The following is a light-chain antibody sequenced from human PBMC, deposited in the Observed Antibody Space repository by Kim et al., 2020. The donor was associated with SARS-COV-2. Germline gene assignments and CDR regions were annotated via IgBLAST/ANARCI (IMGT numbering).Light chain of an antibody. CDR1: QSVRTN. V-gene: IGKV3-15*01. J-gene: IGKJ5*01. CDR3: EQYNHWPPIT. CDR2: GAS. Sequence: EIVMTQSPATLSVSPGDRATLSCRASQSVRTNVAWYQHKAGQAPRLLIYGASTRATGIPARFSGSGSGESSLSPSVACSLKILHFIICEQYNHWPPITFGQGTRLEIK.